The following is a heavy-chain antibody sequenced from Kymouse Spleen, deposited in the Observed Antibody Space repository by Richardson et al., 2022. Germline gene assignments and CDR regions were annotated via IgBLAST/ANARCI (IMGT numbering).Heavy chain of an antibody. CDR3: AREGTMVRGKDYYYYGMDV. J-gene: IGHJ6*02. D-gene: IGHD3-10*01. CDR2: INHSGST. Sequence: QVQLQQWGAGLLKPSETLSLTCAVYGGSFSGYYWSWIRQPPGKGLEWIGEINHSGSTNYNPSLKSRVTISVDTSKNQFSLKLSSVTAADTAVYYCAREGTMVRGKDYYYYGMDVWGQGTTVTVSS. CDR1: GGSFSGYY. V-gene: IGHV4-34*01.